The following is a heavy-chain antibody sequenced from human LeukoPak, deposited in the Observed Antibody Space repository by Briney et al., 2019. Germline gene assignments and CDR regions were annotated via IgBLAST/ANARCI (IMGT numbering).Heavy chain of an antibody. D-gene: IGHD2-15*01. J-gene: IGHJ3*02. CDR3: AKDWGVVVVAATVAFDI. Sequence: QPGRSLRLSCAASGFTFSSYGMHWVRQAPGKGLEWVAVISYDGSNKYYADSVKGRFTISRDNSKNTLYLQMNSLRAEDTAVYYRAKDWGVVVVAATVAFDIWGQGTMVTVSS. CDR1: GFTFSSYG. CDR2: ISYDGSNK. V-gene: IGHV3-30*18.